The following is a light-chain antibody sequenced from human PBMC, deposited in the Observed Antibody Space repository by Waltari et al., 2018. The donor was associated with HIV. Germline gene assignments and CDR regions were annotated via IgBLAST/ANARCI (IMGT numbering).Light chain of an antibody. J-gene: IGKJ1*01. CDR2: AAC. CDR1: QAISNS. Sequence: DIQMTQSPSSLSASVGDRVTITCRASQAISNSLAWYQQKPGKVPQLLIYAACTLQSGCPSRCSSFGSGTNFTLAITSVRPVDVATYFCQNYNNVPQTFGQGTKVEIK. CDR3: QNYNNVPQT. V-gene: IGKV1-27*01.